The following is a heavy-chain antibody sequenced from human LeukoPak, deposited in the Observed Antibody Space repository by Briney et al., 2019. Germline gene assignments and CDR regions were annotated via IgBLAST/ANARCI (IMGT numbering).Heavy chain of an antibody. D-gene: IGHD6-19*01. CDR3: ARVGGSRYSSGWYPPDY. CDR1: GFTSSNYE. V-gene: IGHV3-48*03. CDR2: ISSSGHTI. Sequence: TGGSLRLSCAASGFTSSNYEMNWVRQAPGKGLEWVSYISSSGHTIYYADSAKGRFTISRDNAKNSLYLQMNSLRAKDTAVYYCARVGGSRYSSGWYPPDYWGQGTLVTVSS. J-gene: IGHJ4*02.